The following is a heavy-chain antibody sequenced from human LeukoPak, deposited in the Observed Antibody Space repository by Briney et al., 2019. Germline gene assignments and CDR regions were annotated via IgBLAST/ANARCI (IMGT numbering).Heavy chain of an antibody. D-gene: IGHD6-13*01. Sequence: SETLSLTCAVYGGSFSGYYWSWIRQPPGKGLEWIGEINHSGSTNYNPSLKSRVTISVDTSKNQFSLQLNSVTPEDTAVYYCARDEPAAAGARTGFDPWGQGTLVTVSS. J-gene: IGHJ5*02. CDR3: ARDEPAAAGARTGFDP. V-gene: IGHV4-34*01. CDR1: GGSFSGYY. CDR2: INHSGST.